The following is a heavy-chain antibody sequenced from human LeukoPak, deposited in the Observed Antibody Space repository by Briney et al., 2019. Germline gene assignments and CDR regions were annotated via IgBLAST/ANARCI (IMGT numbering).Heavy chain of an antibody. CDR3: AHVPRGNSFDY. V-gene: IGHV2-5*02. CDR2: IYWDDDK. J-gene: IGHJ4*02. CDR1: GFSLSTSGVG. Sequence: SGPTLVKPTQTLTLTCTFSGFSLSTSGVGVGWIRQPPGKALEWLALIYWDDDKRYSPSLKSRLTITKDTSKNQVVLTMTNMGRVDRAIYYCAHVPRGNSFDYWGEGTLVTVSS.